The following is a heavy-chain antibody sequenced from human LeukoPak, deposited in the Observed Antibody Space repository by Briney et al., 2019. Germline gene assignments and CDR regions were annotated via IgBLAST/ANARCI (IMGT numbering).Heavy chain of an antibody. CDR1: GFTFSDYY. Sequence: GGSLRLFCAASGFTFSDYYMSWIRQAPGKGREWVSYISSSGSTIYYADSVKGRFTIARDNAKNSLYLQMNSLRAEDTAVYYCAREEYSSSWYLDAFDIWGQGTMVTVSS. D-gene: IGHD6-13*01. CDR2: ISSSGSTI. CDR3: AREEYSSSWYLDAFDI. V-gene: IGHV3-11*01. J-gene: IGHJ3*02.